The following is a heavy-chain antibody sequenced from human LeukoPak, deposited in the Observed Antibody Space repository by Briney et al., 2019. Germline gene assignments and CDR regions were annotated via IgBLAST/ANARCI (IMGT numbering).Heavy chain of an antibody. V-gene: IGHV3-21*01. CDR1: GFTFSSYV. CDR3: ARDSGWSRYGIDY. CDR2: ISASSNYI. D-gene: IGHD6-19*01. J-gene: IGHJ4*02. Sequence: GGSLRLSCAASGFTFSSYVMHWVRQAPGKGLEWVSSISASSNYIYYADSVKGRFTISRDNSKNTLYLQMNSLRAEDTAVYYCARDSGWSRYGIDYWGQGTLVTVSS.